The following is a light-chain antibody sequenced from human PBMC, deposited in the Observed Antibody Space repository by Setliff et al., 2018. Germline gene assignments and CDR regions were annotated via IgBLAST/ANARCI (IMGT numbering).Light chain of an antibody. V-gene: IGLV2-8*01. CDR2: EVS. Sequence: SVLTQPPSASGSPGQSVTISCTGTSSDVGGYNYVSWYLQHPGKAPKLMIYEVSKWPSGVPDRFSGSKSGNTASLTVSGLQAEDEADYYCSSYAGSNNYVFGTGTKVTVL. CDR3: SSYAGSNNYV. J-gene: IGLJ1*01. CDR1: SSDVGGYNY.